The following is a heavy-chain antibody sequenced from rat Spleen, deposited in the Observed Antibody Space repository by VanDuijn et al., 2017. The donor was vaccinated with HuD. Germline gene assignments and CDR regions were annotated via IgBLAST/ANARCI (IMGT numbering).Heavy chain of an antibody. CDR2: ISPSGGIT. V-gene: IGHV5-25*01. Sequence: EVQLVESGGGLVQPGGSLKLSCVVSGFTFNSYDMAWVRQAPTKGLEWVASISPSGGITYYRDSVKGRFTVSRDNAKSTLYLQMSKLGSEDTAIYYCARTYYGYVMDAWGQGASVTVSS. J-gene: IGHJ4*01. CDR3: ARTYYGYVMDA. CDR1: GFTFNSYD. D-gene: IGHD1-9*01.